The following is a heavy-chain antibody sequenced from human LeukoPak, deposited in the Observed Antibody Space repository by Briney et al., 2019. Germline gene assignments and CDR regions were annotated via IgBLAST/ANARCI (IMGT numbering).Heavy chain of an antibody. V-gene: IGHV4-38-2*02. J-gene: IGHJ4*02. CDR2: IYHSGST. Sequence: SETLSLTCTVSGYSISSGYYWGWIRQPPGKGPEWIGSIYHSGSTYYNPSLKSRVTISVDTSKNQFSLKLSSVTAADTAVYYCARDHGDIYTWDYWGQGTLVTVSS. CDR3: ARDHGDIYTWDY. D-gene: IGHD3-16*01. CDR1: GYSISSGYY.